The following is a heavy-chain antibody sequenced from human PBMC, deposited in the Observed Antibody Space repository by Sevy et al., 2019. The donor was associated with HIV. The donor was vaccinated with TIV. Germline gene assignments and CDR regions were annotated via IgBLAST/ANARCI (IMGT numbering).Heavy chain of an antibody. V-gene: IGHV1-18*01. CDR2: ISGDNGNT. D-gene: IGHD3-10*01. CDR3: ARDSMPTVQGIIITPYYYGMDL. J-gene: IGHJ6*02. CDR1: GYTFSSYG. Sequence: ASVKVSCKASGYTFSSYGISWVRQAPGQGLEWMGWISGDNGNTISAQNLQGRVTMSTDTSTSTAYMELRSLRSDDTAVYYCARDSMPTVQGIIITPYYYGMDLWGQGTTVTVSS.